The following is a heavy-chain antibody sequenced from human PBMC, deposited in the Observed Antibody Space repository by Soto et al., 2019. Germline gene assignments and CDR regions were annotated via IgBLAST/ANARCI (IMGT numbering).Heavy chain of an antibody. D-gene: IGHD3-10*01. CDR2: ISTISSYI. V-gene: IGHV3-21*01. CDR1: GFSFSSYT. Sequence: LRLSCAASGFSFSSYTMNWVRLAPGKGLEWVSSISTISSYIYYADSVRGRFTISRDNTRNSLYLEMNSLRAEDTAVYYCARNSMGNYGIEYWGQGSLVTVSS. CDR3: ARNSMGNYGIEY. J-gene: IGHJ4*02.